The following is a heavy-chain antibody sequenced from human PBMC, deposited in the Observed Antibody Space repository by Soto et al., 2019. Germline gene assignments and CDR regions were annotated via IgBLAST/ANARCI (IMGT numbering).Heavy chain of an antibody. CDR2: ISYDGSNK. D-gene: IGHD6-6*01. CDR3: AKSSRAGTFTLNQPEDY. CDR1: GFTFSSYG. V-gene: IGHV3-30*18. J-gene: IGHJ4*02. Sequence: HPGGSLRLSCAASGFTFSSYGMHWVRQAPGKGLEWVAVISYDGSNKYYADSVKGRFTISRDNSKNTLYLQMNSLRAEDTAVYYCAKSSRAGTFTLNQPEDYWGQGTLVTVSS.